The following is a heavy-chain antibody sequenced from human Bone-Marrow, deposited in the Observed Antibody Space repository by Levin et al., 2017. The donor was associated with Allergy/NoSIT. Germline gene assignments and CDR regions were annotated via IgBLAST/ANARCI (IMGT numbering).Heavy chain of an antibody. Sequence: SGGSLRLSCAASGFTFGDFGMHWVRQAPGKGLEWVALFWYDGTNDNYADSVKGRFTISRDNSRDTLYLQLNSLRAEDTAVYYCAKENTDYGEFEAFDIWGQGTMVTVSA. CDR1: GFTFGDFG. CDR2: FWYDGTND. D-gene: IGHD4-17*01. CDR3: AKENTDYGEFEAFDI. V-gene: IGHV3-33*06. J-gene: IGHJ3*02.